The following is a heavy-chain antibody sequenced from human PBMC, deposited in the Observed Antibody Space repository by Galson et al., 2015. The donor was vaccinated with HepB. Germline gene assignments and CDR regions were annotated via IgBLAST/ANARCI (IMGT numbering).Heavy chain of an antibody. J-gene: IGHJ3*02. CDR2: ISSCRSYI. V-gene: IGHV3-21*06. CDR1: GFPLRRYS. Sequence: LRLSCAASGFPLRRYSMNWVRQGPGKGLEWVSSISSCRSYIFYADSVKGRFTISRDNAKNSLYLQMNSLRVEDTAVYYCASAEPKAGYSSGWHDAFDIWGQGTMVTVSS. D-gene: IGHD6-19*01. CDR3: ASAEPKAGYSSGWHDAFDI.